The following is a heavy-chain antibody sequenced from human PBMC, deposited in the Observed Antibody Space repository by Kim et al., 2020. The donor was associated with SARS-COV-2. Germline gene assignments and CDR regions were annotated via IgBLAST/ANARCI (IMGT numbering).Heavy chain of an antibody. CDR1: GYTLTSYT. J-gene: IGHJ5*02. V-gene: IGHV7-4-1*02. CDR2: IDTNTGNP. Sequence: ASVKVSCRASGYTLTSYTIHWVRQAPGQGLEWMGWIDTNTGNPGYAQGFTGRFVFSLDTSVSTAYLQISSLKAEDTAIYYCARDLRPNHYHSTGYHSWWFDPWGQGALVSVSS. D-gene: IGHD3-22*01. CDR3: ARDLRPNHYHSTGYHSWWFDP.